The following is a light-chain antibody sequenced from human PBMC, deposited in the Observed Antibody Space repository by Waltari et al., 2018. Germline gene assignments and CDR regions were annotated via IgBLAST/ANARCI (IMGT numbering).Light chain of an antibody. CDR1: DSAIGRHY. CDR3: ATWDESLGAI. CDR2: KNE. Sequence: QSVLTQPASASGTPGQRVTSSRSGGDSAIGRHYVYWYQQFPGPAPKLLVYKNEQRPSGVPGRFSGSKSGTSASLAISGLRSEDEAEYSCATWDESLGAIFGGGTKLTVV. J-gene: IGLJ2*01. V-gene: IGLV1-47*01.